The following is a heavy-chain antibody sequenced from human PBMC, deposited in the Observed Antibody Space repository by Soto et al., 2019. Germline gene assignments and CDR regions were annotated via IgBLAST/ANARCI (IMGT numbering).Heavy chain of an antibody. J-gene: IGHJ4*02. CDR3: ARRRKMYYFDY. CDR2: IYYSGST. Sequence: PSETLSLTCTVSGGSISSYYWSWIRQPPGKGLEWIGYIYYSGSTNYNPSLKSRVTISVDTSKNQFSLKLSSVTAADTAVYYCARRRKMYYFDYWGQGTLVTVSS. V-gene: IGHV4-59*08. CDR1: GGSISSYY.